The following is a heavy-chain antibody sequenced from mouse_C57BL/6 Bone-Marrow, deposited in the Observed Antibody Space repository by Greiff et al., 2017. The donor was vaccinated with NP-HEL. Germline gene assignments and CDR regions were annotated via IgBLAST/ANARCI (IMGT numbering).Heavy chain of an antibody. CDR2: IYPGSGNT. D-gene: IGHD4-1*01. V-gene: IGHV1-76*01. CDR3: ARLGDHPYY. Sequence: VKLQESGAELVRPGASVKLSCKASGYTFTDYYINWVKQRPGQGLEWIARIYPGSGNTYYNEKFKGKATLTAEKSSSTAYMQLSSLTSEDSAVYCCARLGDHPYYWGQGTTLTVSS. CDR1: GYTFTDYY. J-gene: IGHJ2*01.